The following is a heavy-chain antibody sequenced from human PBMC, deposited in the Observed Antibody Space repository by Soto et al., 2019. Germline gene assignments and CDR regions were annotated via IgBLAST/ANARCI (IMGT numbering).Heavy chain of an antibody. CDR2: IYHSGST. J-gene: IGHJ3*02. CDR3: ARDSYGGNSDFDI. CDR1: GYSITSGYY. V-gene: IGHV4-38-2*02. Sequence: SLTCTVSGYSITSGYYWGWIRQPPGKGLEWIGSIYHSGSTYYNPSLKSRVTISVDTSNNQFSLKLSPVTAADTAVYYCARDSYGGNSDFDIWGQGTMVTVSS. D-gene: IGHD4-17*01.